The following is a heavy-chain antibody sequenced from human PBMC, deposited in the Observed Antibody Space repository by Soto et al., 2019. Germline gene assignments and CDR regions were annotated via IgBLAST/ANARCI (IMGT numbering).Heavy chain of an antibody. Sequence: QVQLVESGGGVVQPGRSLRLSCAASGFTFSSYGMHWVRQAPGKGLEWVAVIWYDGSNKYYADSVKGRFTISRDNSKNTLHLQMNSLRAEDTAVYYCARDTVDTAMAPPDYWGQGTLVTVSS. V-gene: IGHV3-33*01. J-gene: IGHJ4*02. D-gene: IGHD5-18*01. CDR1: GFTFSSYG. CDR2: IWYDGSNK. CDR3: ARDTVDTAMAPPDY.